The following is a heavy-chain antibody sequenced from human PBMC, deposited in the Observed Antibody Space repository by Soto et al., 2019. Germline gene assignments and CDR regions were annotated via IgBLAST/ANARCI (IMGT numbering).Heavy chain of an antibody. D-gene: IGHD2-15*01. V-gene: IGHV4-30-2*01. Sequence: SETLSFSCAVSGGSISSGGYSWSWIRQPPGKGLEWIGYIYHSGSTYYNPSLKSRVTISVDRSKNQFSLKLSSVTAADTAVYYCARGQVVAAQHWGQGTLVTVS. CDR2: IYHSGST. CDR1: GGSISSGGYS. J-gene: IGHJ4*02. CDR3: ARGQVVAAQH.